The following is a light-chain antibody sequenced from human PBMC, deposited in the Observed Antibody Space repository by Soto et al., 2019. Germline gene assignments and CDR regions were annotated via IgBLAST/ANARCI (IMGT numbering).Light chain of an antibody. V-gene: IGKV3-15*01. J-gene: IGKJ2*01. CDR1: QSVRNN. CDR2: GAS. Sequence: EIGMTQSPATLSVSPGETATLSCRASQSVRNNLAWYQQKPGQAPSLLIYGASTRVTGIPARFSGSGSGTEFTLTISSLQPEDFAFYFCQHYNSYPSPFGHGTKLEIK. CDR3: QHYNSYPSP.